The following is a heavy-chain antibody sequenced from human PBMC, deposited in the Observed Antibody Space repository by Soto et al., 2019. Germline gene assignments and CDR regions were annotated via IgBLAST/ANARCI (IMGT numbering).Heavy chain of an antibody. CDR1: GGTFSSYA. D-gene: IGHD6-13*01. Sequence: QVQLVQSGAEVKKPGSSVKVSCKASGGTFSSYAISWVRQAPGQGLEWMGGIIPIFGTANYAQKFQGRVTITADESTSTAYMELSSLRSEDTAVYYCARVAVGYSSSWPTVKLGYYYYYYGMDVWGQGTTVTVSS. CDR3: ARVAVGYSSSWPTVKLGYYYYYYGMDV. J-gene: IGHJ6*02. V-gene: IGHV1-69*01. CDR2: IIPIFGTA.